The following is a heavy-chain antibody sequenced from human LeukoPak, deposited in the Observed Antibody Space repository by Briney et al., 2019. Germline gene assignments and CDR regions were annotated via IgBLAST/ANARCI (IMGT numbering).Heavy chain of an antibody. V-gene: IGHV3-21*01. CDR2: ISSSSSYI. Sequence: PGGSLRLSCAASGFTFSSYSMNWVRQAPGKGLEWVSSISSSSSYIYYADSVKGRFTISRDNAKNSLYLQVNSLRAEDTAVYYCASRITWQGYWGQGTLVTVSS. J-gene: IGHJ4*02. CDR1: GFTFSSYS. CDR3: ASRITWQGY. D-gene: IGHD3-10*01.